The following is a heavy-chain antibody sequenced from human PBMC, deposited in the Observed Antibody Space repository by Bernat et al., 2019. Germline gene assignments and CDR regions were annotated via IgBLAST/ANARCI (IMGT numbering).Heavy chain of an antibody. CDR3: AKTASVLDY. V-gene: IGHV3-23*01. CDR2: ISTTGSGT. CDR1: GFIFSNYA. J-gene: IGHJ4*02. Sequence: EVQLLESGRGLVQPGGSLRLSCAASGFIFSNYAMTWVRQAPGQGLVWVSSISTTGSGTYSTDSVRGRFTISRDNSKNMLYLQMNSLRAEDTAIYYCAKTASVLDYWGQGTLVTVSS.